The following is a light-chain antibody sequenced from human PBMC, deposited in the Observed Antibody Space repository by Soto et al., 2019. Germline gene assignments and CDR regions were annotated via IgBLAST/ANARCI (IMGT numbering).Light chain of an antibody. CDR3: QQYNNWPPWT. CDR1: QSVSSN. CDR2: GAS. Sequence: EIVMTQSPATLSVSPGDRATLSCRASQSVSSNLAWYQQKPGQAPRLLIYGASTRATGIPARFSGSGSGTEFNLTISSLQSEDLAVYYCQQYNNWPPWTFGQGTKVEIK. J-gene: IGKJ1*01. V-gene: IGKV3-15*01.